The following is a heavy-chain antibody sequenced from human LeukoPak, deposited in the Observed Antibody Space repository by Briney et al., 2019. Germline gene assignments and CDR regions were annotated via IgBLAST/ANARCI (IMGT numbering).Heavy chain of an antibody. CDR2: MKPNSGNT. V-gene: IGHV1-8*01. CDR1: GYTFTSYD. CDR3: ARRIAPGGTAIGY. D-gene: IGHD6-13*01. Sequence: ASVKVSCKASGYTFTSYDINWVRQASGQGLEWMGWMKPNSGNTGYAQKFQGRVTMTRNTSISTAYMELSSLLSEDTAMYYCARRIAPGGTAIGYWGQGTLVTVSS. J-gene: IGHJ4*02.